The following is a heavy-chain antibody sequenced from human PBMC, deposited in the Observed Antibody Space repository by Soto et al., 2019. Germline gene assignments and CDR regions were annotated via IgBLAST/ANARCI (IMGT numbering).Heavy chain of an antibody. J-gene: IGHJ6*02. V-gene: IGHV3-23*01. CDR3: AKDMHNWNYYYGMDV. Sequence: GGSLRLSCAASGFTFSSYAMSWVRQAPGKGLEWVSAISGSGGSTYYADTVKGRFTISRDNSKNTLYLQMKSLRAEDTFVYYCAKDMHNWNYYYGMDVWGQGTTVTVSS. CDR1: GFTFSSYA. D-gene: IGHD1-20*01. CDR2: ISGSGGST.